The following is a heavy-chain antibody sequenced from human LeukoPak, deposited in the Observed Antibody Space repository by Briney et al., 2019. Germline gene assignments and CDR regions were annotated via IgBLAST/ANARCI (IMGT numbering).Heavy chain of an antibody. CDR1: GGSLDSSGW. D-gene: IGHD1-14*01. CDR3: ARLGVYNRSPRAFDI. Sequence: PSETLSLTCAISGGSLDSSGWWTWVRQPPGKGLEWVGEISHTGSTKFNPSPQSRVIISGDMSKNQFSLNLTSVTAADTAVYFCARLGVYNRSPRAFDIWGHGTMVTVSS. J-gene: IGHJ3*02. CDR2: ISHTGST. V-gene: IGHV4-4*02.